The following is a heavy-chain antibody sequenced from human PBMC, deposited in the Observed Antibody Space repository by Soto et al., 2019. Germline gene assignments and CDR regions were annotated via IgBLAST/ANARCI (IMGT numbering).Heavy chain of an antibody. CDR2: ISDTGGST. Sequence: EVQLLESGGGLVQPGGSLRLSCAASGFTFSSYAMSWVRQAPGKGLEWVSRISDTGGSTYYADSVKGRFTISRDSSKNTLYLQRDSLRADDTAIYFCAKVGELAVGGIDYWGQGTLVTVSS. CDR3: AKVGELAVGGIDY. V-gene: IGHV3-23*01. J-gene: IGHJ4*02. D-gene: IGHD2-15*01. CDR1: GFTFSSYA.